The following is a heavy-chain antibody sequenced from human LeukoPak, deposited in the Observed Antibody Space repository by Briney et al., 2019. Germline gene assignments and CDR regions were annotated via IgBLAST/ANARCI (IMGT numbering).Heavy chain of an antibody. J-gene: IGHJ4*02. Sequence: PGGSLRLSCVASGFNFYIFAMSWGRQSPGGGLEWVASLGRSGGSKNYADSVKGRFTISRDNSKNTLFLQMNSLRVEDSAIYYCAKGEMATSNWGQGTLVTVSS. D-gene: IGHD5-24*01. CDR3: AKGEMATSN. CDR2: LGRSGGSK. V-gene: IGHV3-23*01. CDR1: GFNFYIFA.